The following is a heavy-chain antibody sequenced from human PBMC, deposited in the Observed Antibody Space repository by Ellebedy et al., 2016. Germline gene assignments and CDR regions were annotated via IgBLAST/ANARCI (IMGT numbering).Heavy chain of an antibody. Sequence: SVKGRFTVSRDNAENSMFLQMDSLRDEDTALYYCVRDKGALLGMSFYFDAWGQGTLVTVSS. V-gene: IGHV3-11*04. CDR3: VRDKGALLGMSFYFDA. D-gene: IGHD1-26*01. J-gene: IGHJ4*02.